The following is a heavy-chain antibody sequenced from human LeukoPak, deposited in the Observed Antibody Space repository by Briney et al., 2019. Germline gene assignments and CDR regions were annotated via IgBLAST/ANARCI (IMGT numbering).Heavy chain of an antibody. V-gene: IGHV5-51*01. CDR2: IYPGDSDT. Sequence: GESLKISCKGSGYSFTSSWIGWVRQMPGKGLEWMGIIYPGDSDTRYSPSFQGQVTISVDKSINIAYLQWSSLKASDTAMYYCARHREANYYGSGSYPYYMDVWGKGTTVTVSS. D-gene: IGHD3-10*01. CDR1: GYSFTSSW. J-gene: IGHJ6*03. CDR3: ARHREANYYGSGSYPYYMDV.